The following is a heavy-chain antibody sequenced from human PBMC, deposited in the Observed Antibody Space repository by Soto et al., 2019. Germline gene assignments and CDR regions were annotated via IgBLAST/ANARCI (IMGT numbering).Heavy chain of an antibody. CDR3: AKDIGIAARVEYYFDY. CDR1: GFTFSSYA. V-gene: IGHV3-23*01. J-gene: IGHJ4*02. D-gene: IGHD6-6*01. CDR2: ISGSGGST. Sequence: GGSLRLSCAASGFTFSSYAMSWVRQAPGKGLEWVSAISGSGGSTYYADSVKGRFTISRDNSKNTLYLQMNSLRAEDTAVYYCAKDIGIAARVEYYFDYWGQGTLVTVSS.